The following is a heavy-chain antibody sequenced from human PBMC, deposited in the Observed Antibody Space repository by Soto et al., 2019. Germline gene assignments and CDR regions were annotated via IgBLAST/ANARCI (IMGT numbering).Heavy chain of an antibody. J-gene: IGHJ4*02. Sequence: VRLLESGGGLVQPGGSLGLSCATSGFTFVAYGLGWVRQAPGGGLEWVSGITGSGTSTYYADSVKGRFTISRDNSKKAVYLQLTSLRADDTAIYFCAKPGRGQLLYIDYWGQGALVTVSS. CDR3: AKPGRGQLLYIDY. V-gene: IGHV3-23*01. CDR1: GFTFVAYG. CDR2: ITGSGTST. D-gene: IGHD1-1*01.